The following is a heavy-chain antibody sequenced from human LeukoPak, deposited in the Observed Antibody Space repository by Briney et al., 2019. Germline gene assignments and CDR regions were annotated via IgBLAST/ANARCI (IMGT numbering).Heavy chain of an antibody. D-gene: IGHD1-26*01. CDR1: GYTFTSYG. CDR2: ISAYNGNT. Sequence: ASVKVSCKASGYTFTSYGISWVRQAPGQGLEWMGWISAYNGNTIYAQKFQGRVTMTEDTSTDTAYMELSSLRSEDTAVHYCAKGQGSWELETYYFDYWGQGTLVTVSS. J-gene: IGHJ4*02. CDR3: AKGQGSWELETYYFDY. V-gene: IGHV1-18*01.